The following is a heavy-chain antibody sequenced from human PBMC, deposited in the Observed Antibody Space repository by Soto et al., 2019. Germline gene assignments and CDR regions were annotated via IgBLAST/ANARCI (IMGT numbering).Heavy chain of an antibody. V-gene: IGHV3-23*01. J-gene: IGHJ5*02. Sequence: EVQLLESGGGLVHPGGSLRLSCEASGFTFSSYAMYWVRQAPGKGLEWFSSISNGDVTPYYAASVKGRFTISRDNSKNTLYLQMDSLRVEDTAVYYCAKSGPIVVVPAVSTPYNWFDPWGQGSLVTVSS. CDR2: ISNGDVTP. CDR3: AKSGPIVVVPAVSTPYNWFDP. D-gene: IGHD2-2*01. CDR1: GFTFSSYA.